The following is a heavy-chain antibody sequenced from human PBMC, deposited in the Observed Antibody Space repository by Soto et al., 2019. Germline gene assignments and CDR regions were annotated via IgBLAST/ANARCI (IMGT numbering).Heavy chain of an antibody. V-gene: IGHV3-30*14. Sequence: QVQLVESGGDVVQPGRSLRLSCAASGSTFSSYDIHWVRQAPGKGLEWVAHISPNGNNAFYADSVKGRFTISRDNARNTVYLQLHSLRPEHTAVFHCVRGPSHGAFDISGEGTLVTVSS. CDR2: ISPNGNNA. CDR3: VRGPSHGAFDI. CDR1: GSTFSSYD. J-gene: IGHJ3*02.